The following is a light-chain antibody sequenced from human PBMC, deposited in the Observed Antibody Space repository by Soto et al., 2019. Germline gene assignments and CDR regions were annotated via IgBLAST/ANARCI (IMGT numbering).Light chain of an antibody. V-gene: IGKV1-12*01. CDR1: QGISTW. CDR3: QHTNNFHFT. CDR2: TAS. J-gene: IGKJ5*01. Sequence: DIPMTQSPSSLSASVGDRVTIPCRASQGISTWLAWYQQKPGKAPKLLIYTASRLQTGVPPRFSGSGSGTDFTLTINSLQPEDFATYYCQHTNNFHFTFGQGTRLEIK.